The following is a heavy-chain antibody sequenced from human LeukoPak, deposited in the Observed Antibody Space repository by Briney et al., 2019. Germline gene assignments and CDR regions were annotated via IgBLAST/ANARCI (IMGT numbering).Heavy chain of an antibody. J-gene: IGHJ4*02. CDR2: ISGSGGST. CDR1: GFTFSSYA. D-gene: IGHD6-13*01. V-gene: IGHV3-23*01. Sequence: GGSLRLSCAASGFTFSSYAMSWVRQAPGKGLEWVSAISGSGGSTYYADSVKGRFTISRDNSKNTMYLQMNSLRAEDTAVYYCAKGWAAAGWGFDYWGQGTLVTVSS. CDR3: AKGWAAAGWGFDY.